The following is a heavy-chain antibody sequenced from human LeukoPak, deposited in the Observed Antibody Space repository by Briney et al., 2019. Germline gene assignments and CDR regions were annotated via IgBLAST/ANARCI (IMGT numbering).Heavy chain of an antibody. J-gene: IGHJ3*02. CDR3: ATELPAFDAFDI. Sequence: EASVKVSCKVSGYTLTELSMHWVRQAPGKGLEWMGGFDPEDGETIYAQKFQGRATMTEDTSTDTAYMELSSLRSEDTAVYYCATELPAFDAFDIWGQGTMVTVSS. V-gene: IGHV1-24*01. CDR1: GYTLTELS. CDR2: FDPEDGET.